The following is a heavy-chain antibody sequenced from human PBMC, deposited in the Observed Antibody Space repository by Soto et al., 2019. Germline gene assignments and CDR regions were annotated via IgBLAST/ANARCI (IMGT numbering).Heavy chain of an antibody. Sequence: GGSLRLSCAASGFTFSSYWMSWVRQAPGKGLEWVANIKQDGSEKYYVDSVKGRFTISRDNAKNSLYLQMNSLRAEDAAVYYCAPRNWGDAFDIWGQGTMVTVSS. V-gene: IGHV3-7*01. CDR1: GFTFSSYW. CDR3: APRNWGDAFDI. CDR2: IKQDGSEK. D-gene: IGHD7-27*01. J-gene: IGHJ3*02.